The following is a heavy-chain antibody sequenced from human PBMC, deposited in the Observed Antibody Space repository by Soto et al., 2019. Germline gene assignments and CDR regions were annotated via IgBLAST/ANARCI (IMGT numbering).Heavy chain of an antibody. CDR2: ISAYNGNT. D-gene: IGHD2-8*01. J-gene: IGHJ5*02. V-gene: IGHV1-18*01. Sequence: DSVKVSCKASGYTFTSYGISWVRQAPGQGLEWMGWISAYNGNTNYAQKLQGRVTMTTDTSTSTAYMELRSLRSDDTAAYYCGRDLANPLTIVLLVSRHIDPCGQGTLVTVSP. CDR1: GYTFTSYG. CDR3: GRDLANPLTIVLLVSRHIDP.